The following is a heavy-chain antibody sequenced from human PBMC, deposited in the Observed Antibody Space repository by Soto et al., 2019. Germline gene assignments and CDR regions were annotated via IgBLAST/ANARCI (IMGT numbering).Heavy chain of an antibody. Sequence: TLSLTCTVSGGSISSGDYYWSWIRQPPGKALEWLARIDWDDDKFYSTSLKTRLTISKDTSKNQVVFTMTNMDPVDTATYYCARFTTVTTSLDYWGQGTLVTVPS. V-gene: IGHV2-70*16. D-gene: IGHD4-17*01. CDR2: IDWDDDK. CDR3: ARFTTVTTSLDY. J-gene: IGHJ4*02. CDR1: GGSISSGDYY.